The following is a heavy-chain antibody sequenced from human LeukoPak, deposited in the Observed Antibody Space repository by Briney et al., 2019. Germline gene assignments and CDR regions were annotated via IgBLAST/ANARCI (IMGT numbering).Heavy chain of an antibody. V-gene: IGHV4-59*01. CDR2: IYYSGST. J-gene: IGHJ4*02. D-gene: IGHD6-13*01. CDR3: ASTRRAAAGTSFDY. CDR1: GGSINSYY. Sequence: SETLSLTCTVSGGSINSYYWSWIRQPPGKGLEWIGYIYYSGSTNYNPSLKSRVTISVHTSKNQFSLKLSSVTAADTAVYYCASTRRAAAGTSFDYWGQGTLVTVSS.